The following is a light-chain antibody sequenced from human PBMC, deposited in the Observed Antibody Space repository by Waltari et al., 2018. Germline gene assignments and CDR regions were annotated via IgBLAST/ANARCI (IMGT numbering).Light chain of an antibody. Sequence: QSVLTQPPSASGTPGPRVTISCSGSTSNIGNNPVTWYQQLPGAAPTLLIYRNVQRPSGVPDRFSGSKSGTSASLAISRVQSEDEADYYCEAWDDSLNGPIFGGRTTVTVL. CDR3: EAWDDSLNGPI. CDR2: RNV. V-gene: IGLV1-44*01. CDR1: TSNIGNNP. J-gene: IGLJ2*01.